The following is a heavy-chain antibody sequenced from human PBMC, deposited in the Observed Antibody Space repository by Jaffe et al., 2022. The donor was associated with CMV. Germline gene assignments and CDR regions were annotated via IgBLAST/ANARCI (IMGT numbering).Heavy chain of an antibody. Sequence: EVQLVESGGGLVKPGGSLRLSCAASGFTFSSYSMNWVRQAPGKGLEWVSSISSSSSYIYYADSVKGRFTISRDNAKNSLYLQMNSLRAEDTAVYYCARTPDPYYDFWSDIPRPRPSSNWFDPWGQGTLVTVSS. CDR2: ISSSSSYI. V-gene: IGHV3-21*01. CDR3: ARTPDPYYDFWSDIPRPRPSSNWFDP. J-gene: IGHJ5*02. D-gene: IGHD3-3*01. CDR1: GFTFSSYS.